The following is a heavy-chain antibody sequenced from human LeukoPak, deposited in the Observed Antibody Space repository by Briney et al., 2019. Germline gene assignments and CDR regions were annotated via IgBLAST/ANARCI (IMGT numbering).Heavy chain of an antibody. CDR1: GGSISSGGYY. V-gene: IGHV4-31*03. D-gene: IGHD4-17*01. J-gene: IGHJ4*02. CDR3: ARHLGDYGELGYYFDY. CDR2: IYYSGST. Sequence: PSQTLSLTCTVSGGSISSGGYYWSWIRQHPGKGLEWIGYIYYSGSTFHNPSLKSRVTISVDTSKNQFSLKLSSVTAADTAVYYCARHLGDYGELGYYFDYWGQGTLVTVSS.